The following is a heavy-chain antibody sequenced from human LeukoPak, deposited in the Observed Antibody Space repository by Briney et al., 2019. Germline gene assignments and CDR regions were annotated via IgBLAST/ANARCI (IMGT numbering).Heavy chain of an antibody. Sequence: GGSLRLSCVASGFTFSNARMSCVRQAPGKGLEWVGRIKRNVESGSIDYTAQGRFTISRDDSRNTLYLQMNSLQTEDTAVYYCATNYGAVPGTTHHFDYWGRGTLVTVSS. J-gene: IGHJ4*02. V-gene: IGHV3-15*01. CDR2: IKRNVESGSI. CDR1: GFTFSNAR. D-gene: IGHD6-13*01. CDR3: ATNYGAVPGTTHHFDY.